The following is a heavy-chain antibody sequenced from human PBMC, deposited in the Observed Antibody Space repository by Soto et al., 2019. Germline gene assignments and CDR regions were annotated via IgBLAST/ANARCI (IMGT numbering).Heavy chain of an antibody. CDR3: AWARYTGWSRPMYFDY. Sequence: GGSMRLSCAASGFTFSGFWMSWVRQAPGKGLEWVANIKEDGSEKYYVDSVKGRFTISSDNAKNSLYLQLNSLRVEDTAIYYCAWARYTGWSRPMYFDYWGEGVLVTVS. V-gene: IGHV3-7*04. CDR2: IKEDGSEK. D-gene: IGHD6-19*01. CDR1: GFTFSGFW. J-gene: IGHJ4*02.